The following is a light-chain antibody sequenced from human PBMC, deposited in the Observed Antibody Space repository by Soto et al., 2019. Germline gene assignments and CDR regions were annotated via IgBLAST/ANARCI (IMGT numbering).Light chain of an antibody. V-gene: IGKV1-5*01. J-gene: IGKJ2*01. CDR2: DAS. Sequence: DIQMTQSPSTLSASVGDRVTITCRASQTISSWLAWYQQKPGKAPDLLIYDASSWQDGVPSRFSGSGSGTEFTLTIGSLQPDDFATYFCQQYSTFPYTFGQGTKLEIK. CDR3: QQYSTFPYT. CDR1: QTISSW.